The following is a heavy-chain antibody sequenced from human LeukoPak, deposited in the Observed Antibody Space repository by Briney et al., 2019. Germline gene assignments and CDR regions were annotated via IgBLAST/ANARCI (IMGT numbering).Heavy chain of an antibody. J-gene: IGHJ4*02. CDR3: AKDIVVTNRVDY. CDR1: GFTFSSYG. CDR2: ISGSGGST. Sequence: GGSLRLSCAASGFTFSSYGMSWVRQAPGKGLEWVSAISGSGGSTYYADSVKGRFTISRDNSKNTLYLQMNSLRAEATAVYYCAKDIVVTNRVDYWGQGTLVTVSS. V-gene: IGHV3-23*01. D-gene: IGHD5-12*01.